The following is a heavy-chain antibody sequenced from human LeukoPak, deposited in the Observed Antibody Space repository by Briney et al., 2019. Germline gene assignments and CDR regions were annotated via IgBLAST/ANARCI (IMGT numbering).Heavy chain of an antibody. J-gene: IGHJ4*02. Sequence: GGSLRLSCAASGFTFSTYGMHWVRQAPGKGLEWVAFIRYDGSDTYDGSNKYYADSVKGRFTISRDNSKNTLYLQMNSLRAEDTAVHYCAKARIAADAPDYWGQGTLVTVSS. D-gene: IGHD6-13*01. V-gene: IGHV3-30*02. CDR2: IRYDGSDTYDGSNK. CDR1: GFTFSTYG. CDR3: AKARIAADAPDY.